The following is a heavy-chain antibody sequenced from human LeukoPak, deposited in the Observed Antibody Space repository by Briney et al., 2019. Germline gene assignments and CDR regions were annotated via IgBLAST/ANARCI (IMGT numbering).Heavy chain of an antibody. D-gene: IGHD2-21*01. Sequence: SETLSLTCAVSGVSISSGGYSWSWIRQPPGKGLEWIGYIYHSGSTYYNPSLKSRVTISVDTSKNHFSLKLTSVTAADTAVYYCARRIPTFFFDYWGQGTLVTVSS. V-gene: IGHV4-30-2*03. CDR1: GVSISSGGYS. CDR3: ARRIPTFFFDY. CDR2: IYHSGST. J-gene: IGHJ4*02.